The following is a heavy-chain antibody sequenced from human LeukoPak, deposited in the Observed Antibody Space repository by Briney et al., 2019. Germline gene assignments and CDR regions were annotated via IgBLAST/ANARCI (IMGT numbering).Heavy chain of an antibody. CDR2: INHSGST. V-gene: IGHV4-34*01. J-gene: IGHJ5*02. D-gene: IGHD6-13*01. CDR1: GGSISSYY. Sequence: PSETLSLTCTVSGGSISSYYWSWIRQPPGKGLEWIGEINHSGSTNYNPSLKSRVTISVDTSKNQFSLKLSSVTAADTAVYYCARMISSSWYGPWFDPWGQGTLVTVSS. CDR3: ARMISSSWYGPWFDP.